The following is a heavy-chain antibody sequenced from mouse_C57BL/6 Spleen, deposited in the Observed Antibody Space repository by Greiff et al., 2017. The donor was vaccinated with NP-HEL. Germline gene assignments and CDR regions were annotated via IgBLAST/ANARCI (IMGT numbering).Heavy chain of an antibody. J-gene: IGHJ2*01. V-gene: IGHV1-69*01. CDR1: GYTFTSYW. Sequence: VQLQQSGAELVMPGASVKLSCKASGYTFTSYWMHWVKQRPGQGLEWIGEIDPSDSYTNYNQKFKGKSTLTVDKSSSTAHMQLSSLTSEDSAVYYCARYWDKYFDYWGQGTTLTVSS. CDR2: IDPSDSYT. CDR3: ARYWDKYFDY. D-gene: IGHD4-1*01.